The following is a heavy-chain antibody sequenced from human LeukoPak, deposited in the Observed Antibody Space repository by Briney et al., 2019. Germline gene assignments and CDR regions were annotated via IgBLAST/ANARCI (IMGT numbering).Heavy chain of an antibody. CDR1: GYTFTSYY. V-gene: IGHV1-46*01. J-gene: IGHJ6*03. D-gene: IGHD6-19*01. Sequence: ASVKVSCKASGYTFTSYYMHWVRQAPGQGLEWMGIINPSGGSTSYAQKFQGRVTMTRDTSTSTVYMELSSLRSEDTAVYYCARNPIAVAEYYYYYIDVWGKGTTVTISS. CDR2: INPSGGST. CDR3: ARNPIAVAEYYYYYIDV.